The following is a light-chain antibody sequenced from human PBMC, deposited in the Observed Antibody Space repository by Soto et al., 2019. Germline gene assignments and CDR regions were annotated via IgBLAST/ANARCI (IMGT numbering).Light chain of an antibody. CDR3: QQYDTLPPYT. J-gene: IGKJ2*01. CDR2: DAS. CDR1: QDIGNY. V-gene: IGKV1-33*01. Sequence: DIQMTQSPSSLSASVGDRVTIACQANQDIGNYLNWYQQKPGKAPRLLIYDASNLEIGVPSRFSGSGSGTDFTFTISNLQPEDIATYYCQQYDTLPPYTFGQETKVDIK.